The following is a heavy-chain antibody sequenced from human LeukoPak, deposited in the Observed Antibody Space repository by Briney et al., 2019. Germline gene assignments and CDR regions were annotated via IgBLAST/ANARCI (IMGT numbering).Heavy chain of an antibody. CDR1: GGSFSGYY. Sequence: PSETLSLTCAVYGGSFSGYYWSWIRQPPGKGLEWIGEINHSGSTNYNPSLKSRVTISVDTSKNQFSLKLSSVTAADTAVYYCARERIGITMVRGVPYYFDYWGQGTLVTVSS. CDR2: INHSGST. CDR3: ARERIGITMVRGVPYYFDY. J-gene: IGHJ4*02. V-gene: IGHV4-34*01. D-gene: IGHD3-10*01.